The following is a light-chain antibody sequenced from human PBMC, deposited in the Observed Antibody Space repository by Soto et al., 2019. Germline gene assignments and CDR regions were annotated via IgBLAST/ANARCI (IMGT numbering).Light chain of an antibody. CDR1: SSDVGIYNL. J-gene: IGLJ2*01. V-gene: IGLV2-23*01. CDR3: CSYAPSRTLL. CDR2: EGN. Sequence: QSALTQPASVSGSPGESITISCTGTSSDVGIYNLVTWYQQHPGRVPKLILYEGNKRPSGVSSRFSASKSGNTASLTISGLQAEDEADYFCCSYAPSRTLLFGGGTKVTVL.